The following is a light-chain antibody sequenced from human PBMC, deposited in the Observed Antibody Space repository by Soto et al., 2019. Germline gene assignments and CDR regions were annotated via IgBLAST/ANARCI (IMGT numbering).Light chain of an antibody. CDR3: QQRSSWPLLT. Sequence: EIVLTQSPATLSLSPGERATLSCRASQSVSNDLAWFQHKPGQAPRLLIYDASNRATGIPARFSGSGSGTDFTLNISSLEPEDFAVYYCQQRSSWPLLTFGGGTKVEI. CDR2: DAS. V-gene: IGKV3-11*01. CDR1: QSVSND. J-gene: IGKJ4*01.